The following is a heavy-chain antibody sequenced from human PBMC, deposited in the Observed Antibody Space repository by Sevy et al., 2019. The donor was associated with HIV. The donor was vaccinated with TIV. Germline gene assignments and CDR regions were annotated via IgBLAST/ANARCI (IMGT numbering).Heavy chain of an antibody. Sequence: GGSLRLSCAASGFTFSSYAMSWVRQAPGKGLEWVSIISGNGGTYYADSAKGRFTISRDNSKNTLYLQLNSLRAEDTAVYYCAKDPKVAGTFPYYFDYWGQGTLVTVSS. CDR2: ISGNGGT. D-gene: IGHD6-19*01. V-gene: IGHV3-23*01. J-gene: IGHJ4*02. CDR1: GFTFSSYA. CDR3: AKDPKVAGTFPYYFDY.